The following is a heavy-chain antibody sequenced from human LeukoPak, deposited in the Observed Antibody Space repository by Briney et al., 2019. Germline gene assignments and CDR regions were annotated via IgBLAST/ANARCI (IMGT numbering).Heavy chain of an antibody. J-gene: IGHJ5*02. CDR3: ARDYYGSGSYYPNWFDP. CDR1: GYTFTSYG. CDR2: ISAYNGNT. Sequence: ASVKVSCKASGYTFTSYGISWVRQAPGQGLEWMGWISAYNGNTNYAQKLQGRVTMTTDTSTSTAYMELRSPRSDDTAVYYCARDYYGSGSYYPNWFDPWGQGTLVTVSS. V-gene: IGHV1-18*01. D-gene: IGHD3-10*01.